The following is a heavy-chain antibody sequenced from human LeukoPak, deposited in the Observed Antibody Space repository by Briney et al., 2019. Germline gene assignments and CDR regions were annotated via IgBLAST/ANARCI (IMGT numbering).Heavy chain of an antibody. V-gene: IGHV3-11*06. CDR2: ISASSGYT. J-gene: IGHJ5*02. CDR1: GFIFSDYY. CDR3: ARDWSPNWFDP. Sequence: PGGSLRLSCVASGFIFSDYYMSWLRQAPGKGLEWISYISASSGYTKYADSVKGRFTISRDNAKKSLYLEMNSLRVEDTAVYYCARDWSPNWFDPWGQGTLVTVSS.